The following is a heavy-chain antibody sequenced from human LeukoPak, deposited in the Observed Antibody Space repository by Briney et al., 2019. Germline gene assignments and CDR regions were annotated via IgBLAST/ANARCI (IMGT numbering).Heavy chain of an antibody. V-gene: IGHV1-18*01. Sequence: GASEKVSCKASGYTFTSYGISWVRQAPGQPLEWMGWISAYNGNTNYAQKLQGRVTMTTDTSTSTAYMELRSLRSDDTAVYYCARVKITIFGVVTSNWFDPWGQGTLVTVSS. CDR1: GYTFTSYG. CDR2: ISAYNGNT. D-gene: IGHD3-3*01. J-gene: IGHJ5*02. CDR3: ARVKITIFGVVTSNWFDP.